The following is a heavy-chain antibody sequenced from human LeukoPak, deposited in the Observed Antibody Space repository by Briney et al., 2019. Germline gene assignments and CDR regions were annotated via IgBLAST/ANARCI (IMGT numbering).Heavy chain of an antibody. CDR1: GFTFSSYA. Sequence: GGSLRLSCAASGFTFSSYAMNWVRQAPGKGLEWVSGISGSGGNTHYADSVKGRFTISRDNSKNTLYLQVNSLRAEDTAVYYCARAFYYDSSGYSDAFHIWGQGTVVTVSS. CDR3: ARAFYYDSSGYSDAFHI. CDR2: ISGSGGNT. J-gene: IGHJ3*02. V-gene: IGHV3-23*01. D-gene: IGHD3-22*01.